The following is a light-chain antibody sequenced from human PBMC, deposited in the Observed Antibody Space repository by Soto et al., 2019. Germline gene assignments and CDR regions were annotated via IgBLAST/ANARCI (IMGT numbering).Light chain of an antibody. Sequence: DIQMTQSPSTLSASVGDRVTITCRASQSISSWLAWYQQKPGKAPKLMIYRASSLESGVPSRFSGSGSGTEFTLTISGLQPDDFATYYCQQYSSYWTFGQGTKVEIK. CDR2: RAS. V-gene: IGKV1-5*03. J-gene: IGKJ1*01. CDR3: QQYSSYWT. CDR1: QSISSW.